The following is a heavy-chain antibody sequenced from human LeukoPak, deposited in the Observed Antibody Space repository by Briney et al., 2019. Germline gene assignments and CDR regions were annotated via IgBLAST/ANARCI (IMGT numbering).Heavy chain of an antibody. D-gene: IGHD5-18*01. J-gene: IGHJ4*02. CDR2: INRSGSYI. Sequence: GGSLRLSCAAPGFTFSTYSMNWVRQAPGKGLEWVSSINRSGSYIFYADSVKGRFTISRDNTKNSLYLQMNSLRAEDTAVYYCARDPGIQLWSYYFDYWGPGTLVTVSS. V-gene: IGHV3-21*01. CDR1: GFTFSTYS. CDR3: ARDPGIQLWSYYFDY.